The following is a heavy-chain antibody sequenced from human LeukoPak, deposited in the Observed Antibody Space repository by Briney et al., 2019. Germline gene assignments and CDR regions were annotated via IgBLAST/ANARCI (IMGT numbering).Heavy chain of an antibody. D-gene: IGHD3-22*01. CDR2: IYHSGTT. CDR3: ARESIYYDSSGPPRGLDF. J-gene: IGHJ4*02. V-gene: IGHV4-38-2*02. CDR1: GYSISSGYY. Sequence: SETLSLTCTVSGYSISSGYYWGWIRQPPGKGLEWIGSIYHSGTTYYNSSLKSRVTISVDKSKNQFSLKLRSVTAADTAVYYCARESIYYDSSGPPRGLDFWGQGTLVTVSS.